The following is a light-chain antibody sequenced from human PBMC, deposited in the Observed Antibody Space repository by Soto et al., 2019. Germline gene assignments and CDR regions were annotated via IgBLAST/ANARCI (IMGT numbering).Light chain of an antibody. CDR2: EVS. CDR3: SSFTSSNTWV. V-gene: IGLV2-18*02. Sequence: QSVLTQPPSVSGSPGQSVTISCTGTSSDVGSYNRVSWYQQPPGTAPKLIIYEVSNRPSGVPDRFFGSKSGNTASLTISGLQAEEKADYYCSSFTSSNTWVFGGGTKLTVL. J-gene: IGLJ3*02. CDR1: SSDVGSYNR.